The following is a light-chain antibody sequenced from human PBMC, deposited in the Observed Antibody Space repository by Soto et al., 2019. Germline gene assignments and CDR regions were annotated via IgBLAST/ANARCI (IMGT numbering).Light chain of an antibody. Sequence: EIVMTQSPATLSVSPGERATLSCRASQSIVANLAWYQQRPGQAPRLLIYDASTRASGIPAGFSGSGSGTEFTLTITSLQSEDFAVYYCQHYTTWTFGQGTKVEIK. CDR1: QSIVAN. J-gene: IGKJ1*01. CDR2: DAS. CDR3: QHYTTWT. V-gene: IGKV3-15*01.